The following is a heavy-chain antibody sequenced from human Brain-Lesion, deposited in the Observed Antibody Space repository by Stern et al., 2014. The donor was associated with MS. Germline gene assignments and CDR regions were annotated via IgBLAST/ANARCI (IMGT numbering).Heavy chain of an antibody. J-gene: IGHJ5*02. Sequence: QVQLVQSGPEVKKPGSSVQVSCKASGVTFGTYPIPWLRQAPGQGLEWMGLIIRIFGSPNYAQKFQGRVTITADRSTTTVYMKLSSLKSDDAAVYYCAKDGPALVTNWFDPWGRGTLVTVSS. CDR3: AKDGPALVTNWFDP. CDR1: GVTFGTYP. CDR2: IIRIFGSP. V-gene: IGHV1-69*14. D-gene: IGHD2-15*01.